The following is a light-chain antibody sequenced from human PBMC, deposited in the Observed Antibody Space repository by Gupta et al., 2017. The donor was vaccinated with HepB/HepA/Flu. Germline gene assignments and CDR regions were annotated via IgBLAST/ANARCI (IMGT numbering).Light chain of an antibody. CDR2: GTY. CDR3: QQYGSSRT. Sequence: EIVLTQSPGTLSFSPGERTTLSCRASQSVSINYLAWYQQKPGQAPRLLIYGTYRRATDIPDRFSGSGSGTDFTLTISSLEPEDSAVYYCQQYGSSRTFGQGTKLEIK. CDR1: QSVSINY. J-gene: IGKJ2*02. V-gene: IGKV3-20*01.